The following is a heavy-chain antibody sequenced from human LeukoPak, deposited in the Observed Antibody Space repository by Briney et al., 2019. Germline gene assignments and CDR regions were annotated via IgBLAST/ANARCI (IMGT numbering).Heavy chain of an antibody. V-gene: IGHV4-34*01. Sequence: SETLSLTCAVYGGSFSGYYWSWIRQPPGKGLEWIGEINHSGSTNYNPSLKSRVTISVDTSKNQFSLKLSSVTAADTAVYYCARGASYYYDSSGYYYSYYFDYWGQGTLVTVSS. CDR3: ARGASYYYDSSGYYYSYYFDY. CDR1: GGSFSGYY. CDR2: INHSGST. D-gene: IGHD3-22*01. J-gene: IGHJ4*02.